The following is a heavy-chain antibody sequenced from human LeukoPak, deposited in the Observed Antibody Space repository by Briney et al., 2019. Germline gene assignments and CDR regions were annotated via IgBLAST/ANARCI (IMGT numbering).Heavy chain of an antibody. D-gene: IGHD3-22*01. V-gene: IGHV3-7*01. CDR3: ARDQANYFDTSGFSTY. CDR1: GLTFSSYW. J-gene: IGHJ4*02. CDR2: IKHDGSEE. Sequence: GGSLRLSCAASGLTFSSYWMTWVRQAPGKGLQWVANIKHDGSEEYYVDSVKGRFTISRDNARNSLYLQMNSLRAEDTAVYYCARDQANYFDTSGFSTYWGQGTLVTVRS.